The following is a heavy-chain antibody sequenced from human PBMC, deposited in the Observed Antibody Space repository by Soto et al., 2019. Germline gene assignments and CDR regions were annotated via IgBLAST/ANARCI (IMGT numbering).Heavy chain of an antibody. Sequence: EVQLLESGGGLVQPGGSLRLSCAASVFTFSTYAMSWVRQAPGKGLEWVSAISGSGGSTYYADSVKGRFTISRDNSKNTRYLQMNSLRAEDTAVYYCAKCTSYYYDSSGYHYDYWGQGTLVTVSS. CDR2: ISGSGGST. CDR3: AKCTSYYYDSSGYHYDY. V-gene: IGHV3-23*01. J-gene: IGHJ4*02. D-gene: IGHD3-22*01. CDR1: VFTFSTYA.